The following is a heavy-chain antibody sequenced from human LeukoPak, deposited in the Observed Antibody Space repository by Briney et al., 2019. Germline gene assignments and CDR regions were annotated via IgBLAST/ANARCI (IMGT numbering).Heavy chain of an antibody. V-gene: IGHV4-34*01. Sequence: PSETLSLTCAVYGGSFSGYYWSWIRQPPGKGLEWIGEINHSGSTNYNPSLKSRVTMSVDTSKNQFSLKLSSVTAADTAVYYCAREIAAAGTNYFDYWGQGTLVTVSS. CDR1: GGSFSGYY. CDR3: AREIAAAGTNYFDY. J-gene: IGHJ4*02. D-gene: IGHD6-13*01. CDR2: INHSGST.